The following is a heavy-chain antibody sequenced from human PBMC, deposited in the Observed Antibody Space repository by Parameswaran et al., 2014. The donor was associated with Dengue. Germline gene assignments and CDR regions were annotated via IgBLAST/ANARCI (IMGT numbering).Heavy chain of an antibody. CDR3: ARDRFESAGYYTFDY. D-gene: IGHD3-22*01. V-gene: IGHV6-1*01. Sequence: WIRQSPSRGLEWLGRTYYRSKWYNDYAVSVKSRITINPDTSKNQFSLQLNSVTPEDTAVYYCARDRFESAGYYTFDYWAREPWSPSPQ. CDR2: TYYRSKWYN. J-gene: IGHJ4*02.